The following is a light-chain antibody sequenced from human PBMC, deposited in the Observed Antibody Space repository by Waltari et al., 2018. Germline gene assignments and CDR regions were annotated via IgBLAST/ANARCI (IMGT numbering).Light chain of an antibody. V-gene: IGLV2-14*01. CDR2: EVT. J-gene: IGLJ2*01. Sequence: QSALPQPASVSGSPGQSITISCPGTTRDVGRYNYVSWYQCHPGKAPELIIYEVTNRPSGVSDRFSGSKSGNTASLSISGLQPEDEADYYCSSYTSIKTPYVVFGGGTKVTVL. CDR3: SSYTSIKTPYVV. CDR1: TRDVGRYNY.